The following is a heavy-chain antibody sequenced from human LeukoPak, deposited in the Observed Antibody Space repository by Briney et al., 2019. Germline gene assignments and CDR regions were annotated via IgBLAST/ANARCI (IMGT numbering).Heavy chain of an antibody. CDR3: AKTGRETAVFDY. Sequence: GGSLRLSCAASGFTFSSYGMPWVRQAPGKGLEWVAVISYDGSNKYYADSVKGRFTISRDNSKNTLYLQMNSLRAEDTAVYYCAKTGRETAVFDYWGQGTLVTVSS. J-gene: IGHJ4*02. CDR2: ISYDGSNK. CDR1: GFTFSSYG. V-gene: IGHV3-30*18.